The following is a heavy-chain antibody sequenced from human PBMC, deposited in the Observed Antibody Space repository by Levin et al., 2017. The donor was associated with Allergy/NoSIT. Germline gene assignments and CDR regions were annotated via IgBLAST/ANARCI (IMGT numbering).Heavy chain of an antibody. CDR3: VRGGGGAYQFDP. CDR2: ILASGST. J-gene: IGHJ5*01. D-gene: IGHD1-26*01. Sequence: SETLSLTCTVSGGSISSSSYYWTWIRQPAGKGLEWIGRILASGSTNYNPSLKSRVTMSVDTSKDQFSLNLSSATAADTAVYYCVRGGGGAYQFDPWGQGTLVTVSS. V-gene: IGHV4-61*02. CDR1: GGSISSSSYY.